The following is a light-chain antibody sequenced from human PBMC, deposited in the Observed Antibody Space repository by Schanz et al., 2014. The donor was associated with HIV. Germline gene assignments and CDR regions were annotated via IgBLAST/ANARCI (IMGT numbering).Light chain of an antibody. CDR1: NSNIGAGYD. CDR2: GNT. Sequence: QSVLTQPPSVSGAPGERVTISCSGSNSNIGAGYDVHWSQQVPGTAPKLLIYGNTNRPSGVPDRFSGSKSGTSSSLAITGLQAEDEADYYCQSYDTSLRGGVFGGGTKLTVL. J-gene: IGLJ3*02. CDR3: QSYDTSLRGGV. V-gene: IGLV1-40*01.